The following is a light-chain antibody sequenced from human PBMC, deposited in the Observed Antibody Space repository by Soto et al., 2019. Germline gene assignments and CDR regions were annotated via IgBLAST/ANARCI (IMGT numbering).Light chain of an antibody. CDR3: QQYNSYSRGT. J-gene: IGKJ1*01. V-gene: IGKV1-5*03. CDR1: QNINNW. Sequence: DIQMTQSPSTLSASVGDRVTITCRASQNINNWLAWYQQKPGKVPKLLIYTASSLESGVPSRFSGSGSGTEFTLTISCLQPDDFATYYGQQYNSYSRGTFGQGTKVEIK. CDR2: TAS.